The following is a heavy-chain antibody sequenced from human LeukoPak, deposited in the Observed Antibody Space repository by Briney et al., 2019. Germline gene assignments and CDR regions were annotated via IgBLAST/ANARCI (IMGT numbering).Heavy chain of an antibody. CDR2: ISGSGGST. CDR1: GFTFSSYG. J-gene: IGHJ4*02. V-gene: IGHV3-23*01. D-gene: IGHD5-18*01. Sequence: PGGSLRLSCAASGFTFSSYGMHWVRQAPGKGLEWVSAISGSGGSTYYADSVKGRFTISRDNSKNTLYLQMNSLRAEDTAVYYCAKDLQLANPIFDYWGQGTLVTVSS. CDR3: AKDLQLANPIFDY.